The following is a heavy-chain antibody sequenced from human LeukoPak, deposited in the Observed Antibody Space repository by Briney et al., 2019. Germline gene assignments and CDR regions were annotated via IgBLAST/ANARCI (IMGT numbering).Heavy chain of an antibody. CDR3: AKRVEQWLVRGDYFDY. D-gene: IGHD6-19*01. CDR2: ISGSGGST. J-gene: IGHJ4*02. V-gene: IGHV3-23*01. CDR1: GFTFSSYA. Sequence: GGSLRLSCAASGFTFSSYAMSWVRQAPGKGLEWVSAISGSGGSTYYADSVKGRFTISRDNSKNTLYLQMNSLRAEDTAVYYCAKRVEQWLVRGDYFDYWGQGTLVTVSS.